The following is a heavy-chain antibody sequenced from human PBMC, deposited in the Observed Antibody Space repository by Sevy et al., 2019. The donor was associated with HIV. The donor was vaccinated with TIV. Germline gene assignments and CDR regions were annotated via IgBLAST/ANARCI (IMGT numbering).Heavy chain of an antibody. Sequence: GGSLRLSCAASGFTFSSYGMRWVRQAPGKGLEWVAVISYDGSNKYYADSVKGRFTISRDNSKNTLYLQMNSLRAEDPAVYYCAKDYGEYYYYYGMDVWGQGTTVTVSS. CDR2: ISYDGSNK. CDR3: AKDYGEYYYYYGMDV. CDR1: GFTFSSYG. J-gene: IGHJ6*02. D-gene: IGHD3-10*01. V-gene: IGHV3-30*18.